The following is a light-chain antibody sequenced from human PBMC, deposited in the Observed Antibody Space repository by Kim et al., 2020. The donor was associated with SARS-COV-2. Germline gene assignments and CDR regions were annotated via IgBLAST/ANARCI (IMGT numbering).Light chain of an antibody. V-gene: IGKV3-20*01. J-gene: IGKJ4*01. CDR1: RSVSSSY. Sequence: APGERATLSCRASRSVSSSYLAWYQQKPGQAPRLLIYSASSRATGIPDRFSGSGSGTDFTLTISRLEPEDFAVYYCQQYGSAPLTFGGGIKVDIK. CDR2: SAS. CDR3: QQYGSAPLT.